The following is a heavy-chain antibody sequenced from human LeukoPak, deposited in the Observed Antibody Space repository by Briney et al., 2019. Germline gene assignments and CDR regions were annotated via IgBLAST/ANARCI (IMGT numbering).Heavy chain of an antibody. J-gene: IGHJ3*02. CDR1: GFTFSNYA. D-gene: IGHD2-8*02. CDR2: ITARADST. V-gene: IGHV3-23*01. CDR3: AKTYMWSIDAFHI. Sequence: GGSLRLSYAASGFTFSNYAMSWVRQAPGKGLEWVSGITARADSTYYADSVKGRVTISRDNSKNTLFLQLNSLRAEDAAVYYCAKTYMWSIDAFHIWGQGTMVTVSS.